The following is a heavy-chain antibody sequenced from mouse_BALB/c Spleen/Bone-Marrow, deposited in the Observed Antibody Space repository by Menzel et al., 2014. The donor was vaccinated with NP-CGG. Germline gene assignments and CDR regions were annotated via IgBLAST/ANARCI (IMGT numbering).Heavy chain of an antibody. CDR3: ARSGLYYGNYLYAMDY. J-gene: IGHJ4*01. D-gene: IGHD2-1*01. CDR1: GYSFTGYT. V-gene: IGHV1-18*01. Sequence: VQLQQSGPELVKPGDSMKISCKASGYSFTGYTMNWVKQSPGKNLGWIGLINPYNGGTSYNQKFKGKATLTVDKSSSTAYMELLSLTSEDSAVYYCARSGLYYGNYLYAMDYWGQGTSVTVSS. CDR2: INPYNGGT.